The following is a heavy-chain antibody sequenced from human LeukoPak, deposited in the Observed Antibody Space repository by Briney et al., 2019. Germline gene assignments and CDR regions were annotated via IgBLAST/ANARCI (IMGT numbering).Heavy chain of an antibody. CDR2: IYYSGNT. D-gene: IGHD3/OR15-3a*01. V-gene: IGHV4-39*01. CDR1: GVSISSSNSY. Sequence: MASETPSLTCTVSGVSISSSNSYWGWIRQPPGKGLEWIGSIYYSGNTYYNASLKRKVSISMDTSKNQFSLRLTSVTAADTAVYYCARQTGSGLFILPGGQGTLVTVSS. J-gene: IGHJ4*02. CDR3: ARQTGSGLFILP.